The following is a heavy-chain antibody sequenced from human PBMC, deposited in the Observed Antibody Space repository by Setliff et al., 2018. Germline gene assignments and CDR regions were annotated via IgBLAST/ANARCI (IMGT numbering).Heavy chain of an antibody. CDR3: VRGLPFDY. CDR1: GFTVSSNY. J-gene: IGHJ4*02. V-gene: IGHV3-66*01. Sequence: GGSLRLSCAASGFTVSSNYMSWVRQAPGKGPEYVSIIYTDGTTYYTDSVKGRFTISRDNSKNTLYLQLNSLRAEDTAVYYCVRGLPFDYWGQGTLVTVS. CDR2: IYTDGTT.